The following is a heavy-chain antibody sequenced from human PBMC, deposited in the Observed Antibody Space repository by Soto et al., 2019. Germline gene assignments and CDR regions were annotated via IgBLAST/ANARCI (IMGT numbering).Heavy chain of an antibody. V-gene: IGHV4-30-4*01. CDR3: ARDAWTVVRGLPISGGLDV. CDR1: GGSISSGDYY. CDR2: ISNSGTA. Sequence: QVQLQESGPGLVRPSQTLSLTCTVSGGSISSGDYYWSWIRQAPGKGLEWIGYISNSGTAYYNPYLKSRFTRSVDTSKNQFSLKLSSVTVADTAVYSCARDAWTVVRGLPISGGLDVWGQGTTVTVSS. J-gene: IGHJ6*02. D-gene: IGHD3-10*01.